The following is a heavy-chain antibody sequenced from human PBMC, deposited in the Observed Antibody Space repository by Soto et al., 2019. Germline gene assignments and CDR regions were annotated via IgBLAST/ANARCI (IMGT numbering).Heavy chain of an antibody. CDR3: ATGWSILYRLVHGYGLDV. CDR1: GGSFSGYY. V-gene: IGHV4-34*01. CDR2: INDSGSA. J-gene: IGHJ6*02. Sequence: PSETLSLTCAVYGGSFSGYYWSWIRQPPGKGLEWMGEINDSGSANYNPALKRRVTISVDTSKNQFSLKLRSGTAAATAVYYCATGWSILYRLVHGYGLDVWGRGTTVIVSS. D-gene: IGHD2-8*01.